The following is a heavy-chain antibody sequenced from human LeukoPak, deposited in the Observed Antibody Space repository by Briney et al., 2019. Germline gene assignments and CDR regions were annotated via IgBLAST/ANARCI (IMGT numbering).Heavy chain of an antibody. D-gene: IGHD5-24*01. CDR2: IYYSGST. CDR3: AREMATSRAFDY. J-gene: IGHJ4*02. Sequence: PSETLSLTCSVSGGSISNYYWCWIRQPPGKGLEWIGYIYYSGSTSYNPSLRSRVTISVDTSKNQFSLKLNSVTAADTAVYYCAREMATSRAFDYWGQGTLVTVSS. V-gene: IGHV4-59*01. CDR1: GGSISNYY.